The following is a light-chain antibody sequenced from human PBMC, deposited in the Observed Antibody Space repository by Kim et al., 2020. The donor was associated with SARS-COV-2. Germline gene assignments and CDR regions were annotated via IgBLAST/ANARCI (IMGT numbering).Light chain of an antibody. CDR2: GAS. CDR1: QSVSSNY. CDR3: QQYDTSPQAYT. V-gene: IGKV3-20*01. Sequence: EIVLTQSPGTLSLSPGERATLSCRASQSVSSNYLAWYQQRPGQAPRLLIYGASSRATGIPDRFSGSGSGTDFTLTISRLEPEDFAVYYCQQYDTSPQAYTFGQGTKLEI. J-gene: IGKJ2*01.